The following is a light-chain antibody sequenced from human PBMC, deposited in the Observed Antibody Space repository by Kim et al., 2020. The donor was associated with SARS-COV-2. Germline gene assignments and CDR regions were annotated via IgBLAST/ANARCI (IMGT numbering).Light chain of an antibody. CDR1: QNVNNW. Sequence: ASVGDIVTITCRASQNVNNWLACYHQKSGKAPKLLIADVSTLESGVPSRFSGSGSGTEFTLTISSLQPDDFATYYCQQYETYARTFGQGTKVDIK. CDR3: QQYETYART. V-gene: IGKV1-5*01. CDR2: DVS. J-gene: IGKJ1*01.